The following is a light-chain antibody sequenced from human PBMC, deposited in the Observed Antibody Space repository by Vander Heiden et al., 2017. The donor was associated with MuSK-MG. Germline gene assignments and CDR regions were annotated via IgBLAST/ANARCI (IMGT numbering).Light chain of an antibody. CDR2: AAS. V-gene: IGKV1-9*01. CDR1: QGFSSY. Sequence: DIQLTQSPSFLSASVGDRVTITCRASQGFSSYLAWYQQQPGKAPKLLIYAASTLQSGVPSRFSGSGSGTEFTLTIHSLQPEDFATYYCQQRNSYPREVTFGPGTKVDLK. J-gene: IGKJ3*01. CDR3: QQRNSYPREVT.